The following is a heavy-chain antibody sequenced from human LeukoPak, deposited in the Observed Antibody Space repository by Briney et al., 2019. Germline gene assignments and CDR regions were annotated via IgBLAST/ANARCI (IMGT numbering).Heavy chain of an antibody. Sequence: GGSLRLSCAASGFTVSSNYMSLVRQAPGKGLEWVSVSYIGGSTYYADSVKGRFTISRDNSKNTLFLQMNSLRAEDAAVYYCARDEEGQQLADWGQGTLVTVSS. V-gene: IGHV3-66*01. CDR2: SYIGGST. CDR3: ARDEEGQQLAD. D-gene: IGHD6-13*01. CDR1: GFTVSSNY. J-gene: IGHJ4*02.